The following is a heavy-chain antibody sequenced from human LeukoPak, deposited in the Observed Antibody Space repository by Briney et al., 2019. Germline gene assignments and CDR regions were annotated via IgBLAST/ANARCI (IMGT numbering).Heavy chain of an antibody. D-gene: IGHD5-12*01. CDR1: GFTFNSYS. CDR3: ARGEMATIDY. CDR2: ISSSSSYI. Sequence: GGSLRLSCAASGFTFNSYSMNWVRQAPGKGLEWVSSISSSSSYIYYADSVKGRFTISRDNAKNSLYLQMNSLRAEDTAVHYCARGEMATIDYWGQGTLVTVSS. J-gene: IGHJ4*02. V-gene: IGHV3-21*01.